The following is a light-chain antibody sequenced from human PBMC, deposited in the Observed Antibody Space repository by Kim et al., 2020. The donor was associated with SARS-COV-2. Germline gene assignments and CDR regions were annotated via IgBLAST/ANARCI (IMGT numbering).Light chain of an antibody. Sequence: DIQVAQSPSTLSASIGDRVTITCRASQSVSTWLAWYQHKPGTAPKLLIYEASSLQSGVPPRFSGSGSWTEFTLTITSLQPDDFATYYCQQYKFYPVTFGQGTKVDIK. J-gene: IGKJ2*01. V-gene: IGKV1-5*03. CDR3: QQYKFYPVT. CDR2: EAS. CDR1: QSVSTW.